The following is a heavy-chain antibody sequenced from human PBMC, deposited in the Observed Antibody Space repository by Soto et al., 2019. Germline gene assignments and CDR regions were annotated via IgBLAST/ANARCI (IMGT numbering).Heavy chain of an antibody. CDR3: AREDRDRETGLVPAAIDGMDV. J-gene: IGHJ6*02. CDR1: GGTFSRYS. V-gene: IGHV1-69*08. Sequence: QVQLVQSGAAVKKPGSSVKVSCKASGGTFSRYSFTWVRQAPGHGLEWMGRIIPVFGIASYAQKFQGRVTITADKSTSTAYMELSSLRSEDTAVYYSAREDRDRETGLVPAAIDGMDVWGQGTTVTVSS. D-gene: IGHD2-2*01. CDR2: IIPVFGIA.